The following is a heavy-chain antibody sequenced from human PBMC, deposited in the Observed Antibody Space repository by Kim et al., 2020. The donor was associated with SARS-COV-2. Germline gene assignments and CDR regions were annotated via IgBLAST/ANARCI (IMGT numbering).Heavy chain of an antibody. J-gene: IGHJ4*02. CDR2: IIPIFGTA. CDR3: ASAGDYYDSSGYYYDDY. V-gene: IGHV1-69*13. CDR1: GGTFSSYA. D-gene: IGHD3-22*01. Sequence: SVKVSCKASGGTFSSYAISWVRQAPGQGLEWMGGIIPIFGTANYAQKFQGRVTITADESTSTAYMELSSLRSEDTAVYYCASAGDYYDSSGYYYDDYWGQGTLVTVSS.